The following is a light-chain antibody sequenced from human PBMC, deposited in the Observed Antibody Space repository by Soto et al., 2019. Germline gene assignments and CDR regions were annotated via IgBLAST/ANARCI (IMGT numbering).Light chain of an antibody. V-gene: IGKV3-20*01. Sequence: EVELTQSPATLSLSPGETATLSCRASQSVSSSYLAWYQQKPGQAPRLLIYGASSRATGIPDRFSGSGSGTDFTLTISRLEPEDFAVYYCQQYGSPLTFGGGTKVDIK. CDR3: QQYGSPLT. J-gene: IGKJ4*01. CDR1: QSVSSSY. CDR2: GAS.